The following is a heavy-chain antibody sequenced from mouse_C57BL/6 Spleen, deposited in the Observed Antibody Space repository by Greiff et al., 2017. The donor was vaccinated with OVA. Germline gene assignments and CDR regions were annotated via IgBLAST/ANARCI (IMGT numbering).Heavy chain of an antibody. CDR1: GYTFTSHA. Sequence: QVQLQQSDAELVKPGASVKLSCKASGYTFTSHAIPWMKQRPEQGLEWIGNIYPRDGSTKYNEKFKGKATLTADKSSSTAYMQLNSLTSEDSAVYICAREDTRFTYFDYWGQGTTLTVSS. D-gene: IGHD2-2*01. V-gene: IGHV1-78*01. J-gene: IGHJ2*01. CDR3: AREDTRFTYFDY. CDR2: IYPRDGST.